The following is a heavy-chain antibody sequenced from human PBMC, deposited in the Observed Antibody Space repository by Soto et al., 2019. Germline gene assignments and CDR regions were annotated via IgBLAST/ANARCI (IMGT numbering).Heavy chain of an antibody. J-gene: IGHJ4*02. D-gene: IGHD6-19*01. CDR3: AKDPGGAVAGDY. V-gene: IGHV3-23*01. CDR1: GFTFSSYA. Sequence: EVQLLESGGGLVQPGGSLRLSCAASGFTFSSYAMSWVRQAPGKGLEWVSAISGSGGSTYYADSVKGRFTISRDNSKNTLYLQMNSLRTEDTAVYYCAKDPGGAVAGDYWGQGTLVTVSS. CDR2: ISGSGGST.